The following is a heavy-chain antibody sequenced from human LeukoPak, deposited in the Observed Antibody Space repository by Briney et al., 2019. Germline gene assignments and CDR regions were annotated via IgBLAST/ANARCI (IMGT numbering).Heavy chain of an antibody. J-gene: IGHJ4*02. CDR3: ARGIRPGIAAAGHDFDY. CDR1: GFTFSSYW. D-gene: IGHD6-13*01. Sequence: GGSLRLSCAASGFTFSSYWMHWVRQAPGKGLVWVSRINSDGSSTSYADSVKGRFTISRDNAKITLYLQMNSLRAEDTAVYYCARGIRPGIAAAGHDFDYWGQGTLVTVSS. CDR2: INSDGSST. V-gene: IGHV3-74*01.